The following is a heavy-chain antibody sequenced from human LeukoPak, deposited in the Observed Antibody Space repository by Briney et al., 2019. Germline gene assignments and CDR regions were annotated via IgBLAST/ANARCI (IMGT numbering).Heavy chain of an antibody. CDR3: ARGNPVATTGTKGGWFDP. CDR1: GGSISSSSYY. D-gene: IGHD1-1*01. J-gene: IGHJ5*02. Sequence: SETLSLTCTVSGGSISSSSYYWGWIRQPPGKGREWIGYIYDSGSTNYNPSLKSRVTISLDTSKNQFSLKLRSVTAADTALYYCARGNPVATTGTKGGWFDPWGQGTLVTVSS. CDR2: IYDSGST. V-gene: IGHV4-61*05.